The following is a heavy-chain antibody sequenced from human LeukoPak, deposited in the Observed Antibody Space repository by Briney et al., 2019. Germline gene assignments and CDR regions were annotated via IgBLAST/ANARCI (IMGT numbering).Heavy chain of an antibody. CDR2: INPSGGST. CDR3: ASGEYCSSTSCSPRIDAFDI. D-gene: IGHD2-2*01. V-gene: IGHV1-46*01. CDR1: GYTFTSYY. J-gene: IGHJ3*02. Sequence: ASVKVSCKASGYTFTSYYMHWVRQAPRQGLEWMGIINPSGGSTSYAQKFQGRVTMTRDTSTSTVYMELSSLRSEDTAVYYCASGEYCSSTSCSPRIDAFDIWGQGTMVTVSS.